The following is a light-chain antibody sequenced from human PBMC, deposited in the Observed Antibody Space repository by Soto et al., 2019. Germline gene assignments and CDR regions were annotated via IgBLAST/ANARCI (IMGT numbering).Light chain of an antibody. J-gene: IGKJ1*01. CDR2: GAS. CDR3: QQYGSSYPWT. V-gene: IGKV3-20*01. Sequence: IVLTQSPDTLSLSPGERATLSCRASQSVSSNYLAWYQQKPGQAPRLLIYGASSRATGIPDRFSGSGSGTDFTLTISRPEPEDFAVYYCQQYGSSYPWTFGQGTKVDI. CDR1: QSVSSNY.